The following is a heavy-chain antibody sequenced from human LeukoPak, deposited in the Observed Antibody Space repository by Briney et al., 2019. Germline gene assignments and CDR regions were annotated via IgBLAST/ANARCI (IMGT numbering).Heavy chain of an antibody. CDR2: ISYSGST. V-gene: IGHV4-39*01. D-gene: IGHD2-15*01. Sequence: PSETLSLTCTVSGGSISSSTYYWGWIRQPPGKGLEWIGTISYSGSTYYNPSLKSRVTISVDTSKSQFSLKLSSVTAADTAVYYCARSSELLGFAYWGRGTLVTVSS. CDR3: ARSSELLGFAY. CDR1: GGSISSSTYY. J-gene: IGHJ4*02.